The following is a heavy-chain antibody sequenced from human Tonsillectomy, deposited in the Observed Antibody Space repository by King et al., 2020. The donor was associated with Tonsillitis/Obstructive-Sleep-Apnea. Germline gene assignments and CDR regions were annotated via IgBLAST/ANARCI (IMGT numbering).Heavy chain of an antibody. J-gene: IGHJ4*02. CDR1: GFIFSDFT. CDR3: ARARGYDFWSGFPL. V-gene: IGHV3-30*04. D-gene: IGHD3-3*01. Sequence: VQLVESGGGVVQPGRSLRLSCAASGFIFSDFTMHWARQAPGKGLQWVAAISYDGSSISYANSVKGRFTISRDKSKNTLYLQMNSLRAEDTAVYYCARARGYDFWSGFPLWGQGTLVTVSS. CDR2: ISYDGSSI.